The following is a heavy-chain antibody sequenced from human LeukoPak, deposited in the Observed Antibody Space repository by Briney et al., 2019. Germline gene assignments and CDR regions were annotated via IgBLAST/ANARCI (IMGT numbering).Heavy chain of an antibody. CDR3: ARIEDSTHGLLDY. V-gene: IGHV1-69*05. J-gene: IGHJ4*02. CDR1: GGSFNNYA. CDR2: FIPFSGTS. D-gene: IGHD5-12*01. Sequence: SVKVSCKAPGGSFNNYAISWARQAPGHGLEWMGRFIPFSGTSDYAHKFQARVTITMDESTAYMELSSLRPEDTAVYYCARIEDSTHGLLDYWGQGTLVTVSS.